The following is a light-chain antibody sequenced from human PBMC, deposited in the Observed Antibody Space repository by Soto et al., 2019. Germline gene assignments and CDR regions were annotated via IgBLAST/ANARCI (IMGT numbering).Light chain of an antibody. CDR1: SSNIGSNY. V-gene: IGLV1-47*02. CDR2: SNN. Sequence: QSVLTQPPSASGTPGQRVTISCSGSSSNIGSNYVYWYLQLPGTAPRLLIYSNNQRPSGVPDRFSGSKSGTSASLAISGLRSDDEADYYCAAWDDSLSGHVVFGEGTKLTVL. J-gene: IGLJ2*01. CDR3: AAWDDSLSGHVV.